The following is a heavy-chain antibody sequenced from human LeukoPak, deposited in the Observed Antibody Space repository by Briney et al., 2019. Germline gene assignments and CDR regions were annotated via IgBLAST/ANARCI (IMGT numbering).Heavy chain of an antibody. CDR3: ARYVWQQLALDY. J-gene: IGHJ4*02. CDR2: IYHSGST. D-gene: IGHD6-13*01. V-gene: IGHV4-4*02. Sequence: SGTLSLTCAVSGVSISSNNWWSWVRQPPGKGLEWIGEIYHSGSTNYHPSLKSRVTISVDKSKNQFSLKLSSVTAADTAVYYCARYVWQQLALDYWGQGTLVTVSS. CDR1: GVSISSNNW.